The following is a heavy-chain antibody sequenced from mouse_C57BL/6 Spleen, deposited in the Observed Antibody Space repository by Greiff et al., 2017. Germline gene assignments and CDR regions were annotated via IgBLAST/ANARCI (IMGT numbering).Heavy chain of an antibody. V-gene: IGHV1-82*01. Sequence: QVQLQQSGPELVKPGASVKISCKASGYAFSSSWMNWVKQRPGKGLEWIGRIYPGDGDTNYNGKFKGKATLTADKSSSTAYMQLSSLTSEDSAVYFCARTYDGYLDYWGQGTTLTVSS. D-gene: IGHD2-3*01. J-gene: IGHJ2*01. CDR2: IYPGDGDT. CDR1: GYAFSSSW. CDR3: ARTYDGYLDY.